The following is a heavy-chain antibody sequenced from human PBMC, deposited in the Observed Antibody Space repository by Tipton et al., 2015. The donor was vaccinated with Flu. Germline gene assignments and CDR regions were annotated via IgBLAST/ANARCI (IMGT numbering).Heavy chain of an antibody. J-gene: IGHJ4*02. CDR3: AKDLYNASPWQLVPRAGYYFDD. CDR1: GFTFSSYA. V-gene: IGHV3-23*01. D-gene: IGHD6-13*01. CDR2: ISGSGGST. Sequence: SLRLSCAASGFTFSSYAMSWVRQAPGKGLEWVSAISGSGGSTYYADSVKGRFTISRDNSKNTLYLQMNSLRAEDTAVYYCAKDLYNASPWQLVPRAGYYFDDGGQGTLVTVSS.